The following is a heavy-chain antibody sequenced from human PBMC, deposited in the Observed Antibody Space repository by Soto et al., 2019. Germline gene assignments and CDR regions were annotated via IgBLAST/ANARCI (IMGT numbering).Heavy chain of an antibody. CDR2: IYYSGST. J-gene: IGHJ6*02. D-gene: IGHD2-2*01. CDR3: ARDWLGYSDGSPAAMKSYYYVMDV. V-gene: IGHV4-59*11. CDR1: GGSISSHY. Sequence: PSEPLPLTCSVSGGSISSHYCRWIRQHPGKGLEWIGYIYYSGSTNYNPSLKSRVTISVDTSKNPFSLKLSAVTAADTAVYYCARDWLGYSDGSPAAMKSYYYVMDVWGQGTTVTVS.